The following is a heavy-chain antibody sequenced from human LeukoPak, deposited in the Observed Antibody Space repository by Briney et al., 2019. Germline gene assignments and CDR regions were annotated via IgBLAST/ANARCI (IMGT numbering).Heavy chain of an antibody. CDR2: ISWNSGSI. Sequence: GGSLRLSCAASGFTFDDYAMHWVRQAPGKGLKWVSGISWNSGSIGYADSVKGRFTISRDNAKNSLYLQMNSLRAEDTALYYCAKDRTGDFWSGYPDYWGQGTLVTVSS. J-gene: IGHJ4*02. CDR3: AKDRTGDFWSGYPDY. D-gene: IGHD3-3*01. V-gene: IGHV3-9*01. CDR1: GFTFDDYA.